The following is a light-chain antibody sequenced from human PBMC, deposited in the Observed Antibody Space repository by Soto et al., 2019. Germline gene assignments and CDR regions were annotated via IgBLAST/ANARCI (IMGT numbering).Light chain of an antibody. J-gene: IGLJ3*02. CDR2: GNS. CDR3: QSYDSSLSGWGV. V-gene: IGLV1-40*01. Sequence: QAVVTQPPSVSGAPGQRVTISCTGSSSNIGAGYDVHWYQQLPGTAPKLLIYGNSNRPSGVPDRFSGSKSGTSASLAIIGLQAEDEADYYCQSYDSSLSGWGVFGGGTKLTVL. CDR1: SSNIGAGYD.